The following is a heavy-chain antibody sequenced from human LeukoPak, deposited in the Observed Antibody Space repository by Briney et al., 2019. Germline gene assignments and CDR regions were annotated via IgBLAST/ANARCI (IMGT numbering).Heavy chain of an antibody. D-gene: IGHD1-26*01. J-gene: IGHJ6*03. V-gene: IGHV4-4*07. CDR1: GGSISGYY. Sequence: SETLSLTCTVSGGSISGYYWCWIWEPAGEGLEWSGRIYTSGSTNYTPSLKSRVTMSVDTSKNQFSLKLSSVTAADTAVYYCARQFRWELPRYYYYYMDVWGKGTTVTISS. CDR3: ARQFRWELPRYYYYYMDV. CDR2: IYTSGST.